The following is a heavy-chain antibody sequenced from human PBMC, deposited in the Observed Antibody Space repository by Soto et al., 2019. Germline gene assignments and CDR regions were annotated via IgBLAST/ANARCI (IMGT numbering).Heavy chain of an antibody. CDR2: IYYSGST. J-gene: IGHJ6*02. D-gene: IGHD5-12*01. V-gene: IGHV4-59*01. Sequence: SETLSLTCTVSGGSISSYYWSWIRQPPGKGLEWIGYIYYSGSTNYNPSLKSRVTIPVDTSKNQFSLKLSSVTAADTAVYYCARHMRGATISIYYYGLDVWGQGTTVTVSS. CDR1: GGSISSYY. CDR3: ARHMRGATISIYYYGLDV.